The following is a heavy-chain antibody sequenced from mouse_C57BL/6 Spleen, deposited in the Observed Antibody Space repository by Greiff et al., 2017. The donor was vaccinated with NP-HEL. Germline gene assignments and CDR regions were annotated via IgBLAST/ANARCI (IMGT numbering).Heavy chain of an antibody. V-gene: IGHV1-4*01. CDR2: INPSSGYT. CDR3: ARKVWVYYYAMDD. Sequence: VQLQQSGAELARPGASVKMSCKASGYTFTSYTMHWVKQRPGQGLEWIGYINPSSGYTKYNQKFKDKATLTADKSSSTAYMQLSSLTSEDSAVYYFARKVWVYYYAMDDWGQGTSVTVSS. CDR1: GYTFTSYT. J-gene: IGHJ4*01.